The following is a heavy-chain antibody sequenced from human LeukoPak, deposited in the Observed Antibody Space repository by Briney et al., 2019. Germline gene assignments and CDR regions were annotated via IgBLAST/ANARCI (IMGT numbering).Heavy chain of an antibody. D-gene: IGHD1-26*01. CDR1: GGTFVSYP. V-gene: IGHV1-69*01. J-gene: IGHJ5*02. CDR3: TRAGGRSWFDP. Sequence: ASVKVSCKASGGTFVSYPISWVRQAPGQGLEWMGGIIPIFGTPKYAQKFQGRVTIIADDSTNIAFMELTNLRSDETAVYYCTRAGGRSWFDPWGQGTLVTVSS. CDR2: IIPIFGTP.